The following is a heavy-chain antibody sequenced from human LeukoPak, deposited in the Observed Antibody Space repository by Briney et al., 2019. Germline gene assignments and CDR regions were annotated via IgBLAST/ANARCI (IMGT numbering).Heavy chain of an antibody. D-gene: IGHD6-13*01. J-gene: IGHJ5*02. V-gene: IGHV3-21*01. CDR3: ASSSSSAFDP. CDR1: GFTFSSYS. Sequence: GGSLRLSCAASGFTFSSYSMNWVRQAQGKGLEWVSSISSSSSYIYYADSVKGRFTISRDNAKNSLYLQMNSLRAEDTAVYYCASSSSSAFDPWGQGTLVTVSS. CDR2: ISSSSSYI.